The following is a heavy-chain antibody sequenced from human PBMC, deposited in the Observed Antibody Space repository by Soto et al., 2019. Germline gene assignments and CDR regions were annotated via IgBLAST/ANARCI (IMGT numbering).Heavy chain of an antibody. D-gene: IGHD3-10*01. J-gene: IGHJ4*02. CDR2: INAGNGNT. CDR1: GYPFTSYA. CDR3: ARDLAPLWD. Sequence: ASLKVSCKSSGYPFTSYAIHWVRQAPGQRLEWMGWINAGNGNTKYSQKFQGRVTITRDTSASTAYMELSSLRSEDTAVYYCARDLAPLWDWGKETLVTVSS. V-gene: IGHV1-3*01.